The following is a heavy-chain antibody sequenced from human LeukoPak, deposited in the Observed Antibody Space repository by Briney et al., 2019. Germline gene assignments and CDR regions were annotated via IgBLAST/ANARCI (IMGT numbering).Heavy chain of an antibody. Sequence: SEALSLTCAVYGGSFSGYYWSWIRQPPGKGLEWIGEINHSGSTNYNPSLKSRVTISVDTSKNQFSLKLSSVTAADTAVYYCARRVRYSSGGQIDYWGQGTLVTVSS. J-gene: IGHJ4*02. CDR3: ARRVRYSSGGQIDY. CDR1: GGSFSGYY. D-gene: IGHD6-25*01. CDR2: INHSGST. V-gene: IGHV4-34*01.